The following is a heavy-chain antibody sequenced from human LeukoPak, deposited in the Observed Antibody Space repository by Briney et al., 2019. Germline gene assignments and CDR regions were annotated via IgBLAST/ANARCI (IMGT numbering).Heavy chain of an antibody. V-gene: IGHV3-7*05. CDR2: IRQDGNEI. Sequence: GCLRLSCAPSRFTFRTYWMSWRCPAPGEGAGWVGTIRQDGNEIHYVDSVNGRFAISRDNAQDSLILQMNSLRAEDAAVYYCVRGCGLAHCPYFFVSWGQGSLATVSS. J-gene: IGHJ4*02. CDR1: RFTFRTYW. CDR3: VRGCGLAHCPYFFVS. D-gene: IGHD2-21*01.